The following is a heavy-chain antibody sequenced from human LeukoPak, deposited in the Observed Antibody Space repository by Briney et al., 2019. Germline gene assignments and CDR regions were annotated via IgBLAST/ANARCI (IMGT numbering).Heavy chain of an antibody. J-gene: IGHJ1*01. CDR3: AKSIRQLAPDKGNLRSFENRSFQH. D-gene: IGHD6-6*01. V-gene: IGHV3-30-3*02. CDR1: GFTFSSYA. Sequence: GGSLRLSCAASGFTFSSYAMHWVRQAPGKGLEWVAVISYDGSNKYYADSVKGRFTISRDNSKNTLSLQMNSLRAEDTAVYYCAKSIRQLAPDKGNLRSFENRSFQHWGQGTLVTVSS. CDR2: ISYDGSNK.